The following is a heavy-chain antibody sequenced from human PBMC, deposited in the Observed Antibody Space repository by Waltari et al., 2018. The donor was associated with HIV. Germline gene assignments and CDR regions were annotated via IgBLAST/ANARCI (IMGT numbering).Heavy chain of an antibody. J-gene: IGHJ6*02. CDR2: FDPEDDET. D-gene: IGHD1-26*01. CDR3: ATGGGTTSIQLYDLDV. CDR1: GYTLTELS. Sequence: QVQLIQSGAEVKKPGASVKVSCKVFGYTLTELSMHWGRQAPGNGLEWMGGFDPEDDETIYAQKFQGRGTMTEDTSTDSAYMELSSLTSEDTAVYYCATGGGTTSIQLYDLDVWGQGTTVTVSS. V-gene: IGHV1-24*01.